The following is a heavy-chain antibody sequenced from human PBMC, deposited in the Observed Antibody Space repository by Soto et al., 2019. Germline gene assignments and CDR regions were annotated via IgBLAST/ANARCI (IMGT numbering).Heavy chain of an antibody. V-gene: IGHV3-74*01. D-gene: IGHD3-10*01. CDR2: INPDGGVT. CDR3: ARVGPGAWYFDL. J-gene: IGHJ2*01. Sequence: EVQLVESGGGLVQPGGSLTLSCAASGFTFSSYWMHWVRQVPGKGVVWVSRINPDGGVTNYADSVKGRFTISRDNAKSTLYLQMNSLRPEDTAVYYCARVGPGAWYFDLWGRGTLVTVSS. CDR1: GFTFSSYW.